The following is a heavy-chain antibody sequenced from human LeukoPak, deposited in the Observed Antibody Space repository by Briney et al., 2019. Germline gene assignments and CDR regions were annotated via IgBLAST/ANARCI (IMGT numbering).Heavy chain of an antibody. J-gene: IGHJ6*03. CDR1: GYTFTGYY. CDR2: INPNSGGT. CDR3: ARDASAIPWGAYYYYYYMDV. Sequence: ASVKVSCKASGYTFTGYYMHWVRQAPGQGLEWMGWINPNSGGTNYAQKFQGRITMTRDTSISTAYMELSRLRSDDTAVYYCARDASAIPWGAYYYYYYMDVWGKGTTVTISS. D-gene: IGHD1-26*01. V-gene: IGHV1-2*02.